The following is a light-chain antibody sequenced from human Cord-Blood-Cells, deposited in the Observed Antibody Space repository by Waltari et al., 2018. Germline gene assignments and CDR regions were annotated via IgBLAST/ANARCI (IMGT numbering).Light chain of an antibody. CDR3: QQYDNPRPIT. CDR2: DAS. Sequence: IQMTQSPSSLSASVGDRVTITCQASQDISNYLNWYQQKPGKAPKLLIYDASNLETGVPSRFSGSGSGTDFTFTISSLQPEDIATYYCQQYDNPRPITFGQGTRLEIK. J-gene: IGKJ5*01. V-gene: IGKV1-33*01. CDR1: QDISNY.